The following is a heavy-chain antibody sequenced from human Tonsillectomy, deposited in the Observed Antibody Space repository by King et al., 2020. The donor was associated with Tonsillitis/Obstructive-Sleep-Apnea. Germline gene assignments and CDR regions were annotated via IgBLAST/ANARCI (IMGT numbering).Heavy chain of an antibody. CDR2: ISSRGSTK. Sequence: VQLVESGGGLVQPGESLRLSCAASGFTFSSYEMNWVRQAPGKGLEWVSYISSRGSTKYYADSVKGRFTISRDNAKNSLYLQMNSLRAEDTAVYYCAGERGPGVDYWGQGTLVTVS. D-gene: IGHD7-27*01. J-gene: IGHJ4*02. V-gene: IGHV3-48*03. CDR3: AGERGPGVDY. CDR1: GFTFSSYE.